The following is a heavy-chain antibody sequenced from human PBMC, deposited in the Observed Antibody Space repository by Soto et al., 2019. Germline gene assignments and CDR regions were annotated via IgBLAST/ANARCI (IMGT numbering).Heavy chain of an antibody. J-gene: IGHJ4*02. Sequence: LSLTCTVSGGSISSYYWSWIRQAPGKGLEWVSSISSSDTYIYYADSVKGRFTISRDNAKKSLYLQMNSLRAEDTAVYYCATATQSYYDTSGYYSYVHWGQGAQVTVS. CDR2: ISSSDTYI. V-gene: IGHV3-21*04. CDR3: ATATQSYYDTSGYYSYVH. D-gene: IGHD3-22*01. CDR1: GGSISSYY.